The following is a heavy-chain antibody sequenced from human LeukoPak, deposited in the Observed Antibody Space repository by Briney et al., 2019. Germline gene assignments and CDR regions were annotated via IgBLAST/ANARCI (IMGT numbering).Heavy chain of an antibody. V-gene: IGHV4-59*01. CDR2: IYYSGST. CDR3: ARLSGYSSGWSHQYYFDY. CDR1: GGSIRSYY. D-gene: IGHD6-19*01. J-gene: IGHJ4*02. Sequence: SETLSLTCTVSGGSIRSYYWSWIRQPPGKGLEWIAYIYYSGSTNYNPSLKSRVTISVDTSKNQFSLKLSSVTAADTAVYYCARLSGYSSGWSHQYYFDYWGQGTLVTVSS.